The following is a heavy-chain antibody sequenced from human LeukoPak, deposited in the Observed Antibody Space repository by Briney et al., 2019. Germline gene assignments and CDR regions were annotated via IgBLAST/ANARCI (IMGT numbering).Heavy chain of an antibody. CDR3: AKRVTFPSFYFDC. J-gene: IGHJ4*02. D-gene: IGHD2/OR15-2a*01. CDR2: ISGSGGST. V-gene: IGHV3-23*01. CDR1: GFTFSSYA. Sequence: GGSLRLSCAASGFTFSSYAMSWVRQAPGKGLEWVSAISGSGGSTYYADSVKGRFTISRDNSKNTLYLQMSSLRAEDTAVYYCAKRVTFPSFYFDCWGQGTLVTVSS.